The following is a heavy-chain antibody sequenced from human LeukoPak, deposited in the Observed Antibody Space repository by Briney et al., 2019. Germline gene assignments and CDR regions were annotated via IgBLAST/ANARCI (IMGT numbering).Heavy chain of an antibody. V-gene: IGHV3-20*04. D-gene: IGHD5-18*01. CDR2: INWNGGST. CDR3: ARAYTAMIKIFDY. Sequence: PGGSLRLSCAASGFTFSSYGMHWVRQAPGKGLEWVSGINWNGGSTGYADSVKGRFTISRDNAKNSLYLQMNSLRAEDTALYYCARAYTAMIKIFDYWGQGTLVTVSS. J-gene: IGHJ4*02. CDR1: GFTFSSYG.